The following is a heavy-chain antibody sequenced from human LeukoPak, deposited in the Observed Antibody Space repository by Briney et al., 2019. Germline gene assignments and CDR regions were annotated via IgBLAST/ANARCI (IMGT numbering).Heavy chain of an antibody. CDR1: GYTFTSYY. J-gene: IGHJ5*02. D-gene: IGHD6-25*01. CDR2: INPSGGST. CDR3: ARRMGRIAAPYRAENNWFDP. Sequence: GASVKVSCKASGYTFTSYYMHWVRQAPGQGLEWMGIINPSGGSTSYAQKFQGRVTMTRDTSISTAYMELSRLRSDDTAVYYCARRMGRIAAPYRAENNWFDPWGQGTLVTVSS. V-gene: IGHV1-46*01.